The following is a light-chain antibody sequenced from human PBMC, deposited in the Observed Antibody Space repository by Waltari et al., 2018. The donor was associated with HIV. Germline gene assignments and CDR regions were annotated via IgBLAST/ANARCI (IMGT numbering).Light chain of an antibody. V-gene: IGKV1-39*01. CDR3: QQSYSSPGT. CDR1: QSINNN. CDR2: AAS. Sequence: DIQMTQSPSHLSASVGDRVTITCRASQSINNNLIWYQQKPGKAPKPLIYAASSLESGVPSRFSGSGSGTEFTLTISSLQYEDFATYHCQQSYSSPGTFGQGTKVEI. J-gene: IGKJ1*01.